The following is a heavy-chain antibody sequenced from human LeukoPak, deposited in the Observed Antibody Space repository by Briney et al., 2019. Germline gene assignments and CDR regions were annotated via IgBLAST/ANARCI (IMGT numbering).Heavy chain of an antibody. CDR2: IIPIFGTA. J-gene: IGHJ4*02. D-gene: IGHD3-10*01. Sequence: SVKVSCKASGGAFRSYAISWVRQAPGQGLEGMGGIIPIFGTANYAQKFQGRVTITADKSTSTAYMELSSLRSEDTAVYYCARDGYYGSGSPDYWGQGTLVTVSS. V-gene: IGHV1-69*06. CDR3: ARDGYYGSGSPDY. CDR1: GGAFRSYA.